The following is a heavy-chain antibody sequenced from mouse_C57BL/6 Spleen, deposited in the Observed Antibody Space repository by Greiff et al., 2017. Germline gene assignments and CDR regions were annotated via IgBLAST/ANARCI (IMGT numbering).Heavy chain of an antibody. Sequence: EVQLVESGGGLVKPGGSLKLSCAASGFTFSDYGMHWVRQAPEKGLEWVAYISSGSSTIYYADTVKGRLTISRDNAKNTLFLQMTSLRSEDTAMYYCARESDFYYGNYVDRGFAYWGQGTLVTVSA. D-gene: IGHD2-1*01. J-gene: IGHJ3*01. CDR1: GFTFSDYG. CDR2: ISSGSSTI. CDR3: ARESDFYYGNYVDRGFAY. V-gene: IGHV5-17*01.